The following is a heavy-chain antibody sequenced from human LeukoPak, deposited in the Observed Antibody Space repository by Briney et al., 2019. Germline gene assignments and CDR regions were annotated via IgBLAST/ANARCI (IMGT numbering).Heavy chain of an antibody. V-gene: IGHV4-34*01. D-gene: IGHD5-24*01. Sequence: SETLSLTCAVYGGSFSGYYWSWIRQPPGKGLEWIGEINHSGSTNYNPSLKSRVTISVDTSKNQFSLKPSSVTAADTAVYYCARNQLRRRYYYYGMDVWGKGTTVTVSS. J-gene: IGHJ6*04. CDR3: ARNQLRRRYYYYGMDV. CDR1: GGSFSGYY. CDR2: INHSGST.